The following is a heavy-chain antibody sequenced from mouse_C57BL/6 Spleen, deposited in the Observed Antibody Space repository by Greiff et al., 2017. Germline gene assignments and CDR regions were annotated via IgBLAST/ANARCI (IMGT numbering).Heavy chain of an antibody. J-gene: IGHJ1*03. CDR1: GFSLSTFGMG. CDR3: ARFITTVVGDWYFDV. Sequence: QVQLKESGPGILQPSQTLSLTCSFSGFSLSTFGMGVGWIRQPSGKGLEWLAHIWWDDDKYYNPALKSRLTISKDTSKNQVFLKIANVDTADTATYYCARFITTVVGDWYFDVWGTGTTVTVSS. D-gene: IGHD1-1*01. V-gene: IGHV8-8*01. CDR2: IWWDDDK.